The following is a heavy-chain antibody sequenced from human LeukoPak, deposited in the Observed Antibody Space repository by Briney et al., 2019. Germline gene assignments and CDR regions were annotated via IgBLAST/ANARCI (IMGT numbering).Heavy chain of an antibody. D-gene: IGHD2-2*02. CDR1: GFTSRSYT. Sequence: GGSLRLSCAASGFTSRSYTMRWVRQAPGKGLEWISAISDSGDTTDYADSVRGRFTVSRDNAKDTLYLQMNSLRAEDTAVYYCARPDCSSTSCYTLEYWGRGTLVTVSS. CDR2: ISDSGDTT. CDR3: ARPDCSSTSCYTLEY. V-gene: IGHV3-23*01. J-gene: IGHJ4*02.